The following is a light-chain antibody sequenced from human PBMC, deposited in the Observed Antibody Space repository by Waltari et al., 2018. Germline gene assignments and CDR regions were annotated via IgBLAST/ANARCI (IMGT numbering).Light chain of an antibody. Sequence: EIVMTQSPATLSVSPGERATLSCRASQSVRNNLVGYQQKPRQAPRVLIYGASTRVTGVTGRYSGRGAGRESTTTISSMQSEDFAVYYCQQYNKWPPWTFGQGTKVEIK. J-gene: IGKJ1*01. V-gene: IGKV3-15*01. CDR3: QQYNKWPPWT. CDR2: GAS. CDR1: QSVRNN.